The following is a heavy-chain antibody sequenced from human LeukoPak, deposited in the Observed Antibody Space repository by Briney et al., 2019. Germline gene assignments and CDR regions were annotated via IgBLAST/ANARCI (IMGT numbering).Heavy chain of an antibody. CDR1: GGSISSGGYS. V-gene: IGHV4-30-2*01. D-gene: IGHD2-2*01. Sequence: ASQTLSLTCAVSGGSISSGGYSWSWIRQPPGKGLEWIGYIYHSGSTYYNPSLKSRVTISVDRSKNQFSLKLSSVTAADTAVYYCARSPIYCSSTSCFPYYFDYWGQGTLVTVSS. J-gene: IGHJ4*02. CDR2: IYHSGST. CDR3: ARSPIYCSSTSCFPYYFDY.